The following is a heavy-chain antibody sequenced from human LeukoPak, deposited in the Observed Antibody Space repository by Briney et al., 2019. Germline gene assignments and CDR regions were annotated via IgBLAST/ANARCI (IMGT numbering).Heavy chain of an antibody. CDR2: IYYSGST. J-gene: IGHJ3*02. Sequence: SGTLSLTCTVSGGSISSYYWSWIRQPPGKGLEWIGYIYYSGSTNYNPSLKSRVTISVDTSKNQFSLKLSSVTAADTAVYYCARGRYGYHPPHAFDIWGQGTMVTVSS. CDR1: GGSISSYY. V-gene: IGHV4-59*01. D-gene: IGHD5-18*01. CDR3: ARGRYGYHPPHAFDI.